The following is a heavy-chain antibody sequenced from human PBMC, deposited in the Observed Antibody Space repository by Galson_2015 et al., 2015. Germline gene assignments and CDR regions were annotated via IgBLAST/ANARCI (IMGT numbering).Heavy chain of an antibody. Sequence: SLRLSCAASGYIFGNYAINWVRQAPGKGLEWVAYISSNGHTTTYIDSVKGRFTISRDSAKNSLYLQMDSLGAGDTAVYYCARDLSIAVAGTDYWGRGTQVTVSS. D-gene: IGHD6-19*01. J-gene: IGHJ4*02. CDR3: ARDLSIAVAGTDY. CDR1: GYIFGNYA. V-gene: IGHV3-48*01. CDR2: ISSNGHTT.